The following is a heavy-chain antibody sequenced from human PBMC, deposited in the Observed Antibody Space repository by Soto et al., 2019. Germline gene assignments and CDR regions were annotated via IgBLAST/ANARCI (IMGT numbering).Heavy chain of an antibody. CDR3: ASHRVAGIWGAAFDI. Sequence: QVQLVQSGTEVKKPGASVKVSCKTSGYTFTNHGINWVRQAPGQGLEWMGWINPYNANTNYAQKLQGRVTMTTATSTTTAYMDLRSLTSDDTAGYYCASHRVAGIWGAAFDIWGQGTVATVSS. V-gene: IGHV1-18*04. D-gene: IGHD3-16*01. J-gene: IGHJ3*02. CDR1: GYTFTNHG. CDR2: INPYNANT.